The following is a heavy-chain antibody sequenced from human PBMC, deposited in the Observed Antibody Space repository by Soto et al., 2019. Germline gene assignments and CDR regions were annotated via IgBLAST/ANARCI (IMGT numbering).Heavy chain of an antibody. CDR2: IIPILGIA. V-gene: IGHV1-69*04. Sequence: SVKVSCKASGGTFSSYTISWVRQAPGQGLEWMGRIIPILGIANYAQKFQGRVTITADKSTSTAYMELSSLRSEDTAVYYCAREPLYCSSTSCYVPSPPKDYYYGMDVWGQ. D-gene: IGHD2-2*01. CDR3: AREPLYCSSTSCYVPSPPKDYYYGMDV. J-gene: IGHJ6*02. CDR1: GGTFSSYT.